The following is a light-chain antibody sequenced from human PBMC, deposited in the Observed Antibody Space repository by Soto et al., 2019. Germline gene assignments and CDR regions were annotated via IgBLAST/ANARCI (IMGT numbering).Light chain of an antibody. J-gene: IGKJ5*01. V-gene: IGKV3-20*01. CDR1: QSVGSDF. CDR2: GAS. CDR3: HQYGHSPIT. Sequence: EIVFTQSPGTLSLSPGEIATLSCRASQSVGSDFLAWYQQKPGQAPRLLISGASSRDTGIPDRLSGSGSGTDFTLTISRLEPEESAVEHCHQYGHSPITLGQGTRLEIK.